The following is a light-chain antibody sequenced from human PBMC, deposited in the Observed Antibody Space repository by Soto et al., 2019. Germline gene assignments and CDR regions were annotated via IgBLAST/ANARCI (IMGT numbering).Light chain of an antibody. CDR1: SSDVGGYNY. CDR3: SSHAGGQNVV. V-gene: IGLV2-8*01. CDR2: DVN. J-gene: IGLJ2*01. Sequence: QSALTQPPSASGSPGQSLTISCTGTSSDVGGYNYVSWYQQHPGKAPKVMIYDVNKRPSGVPDRFSGSKSGNTASLTVSGXXAEDEGDYYCSSHAGGQNVVFGGGTKLTVL.